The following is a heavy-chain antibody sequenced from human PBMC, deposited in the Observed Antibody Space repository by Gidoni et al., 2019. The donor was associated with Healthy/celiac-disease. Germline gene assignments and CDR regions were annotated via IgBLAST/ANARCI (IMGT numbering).Heavy chain of an antibody. CDR2: ISSSGSTI. D-gene: IGHD2-8*01. J-gene: IGHJ4*02. CDR1: AFPFSSYS. V-gene: IGHV3-21*01. Sequence: EVQLVESGGGLVKPGGSLRLSCAASAFPFSSYSMNWVRQAPGKGLEWVSSISSSGSTIYYADSVKGRFTISRDNAKNSLYLQMNSLRAEDTAVYYCARDSTIVLMVYAVFDYWGQGTLVTVSS. CDR3: ARDSTIVLMVYAVFDY.